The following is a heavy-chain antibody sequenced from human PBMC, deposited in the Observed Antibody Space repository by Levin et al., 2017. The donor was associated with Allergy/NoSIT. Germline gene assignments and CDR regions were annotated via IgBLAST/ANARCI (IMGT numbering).Heavy chain of an antibody. Sequence: SETLSLTCTVSGGSISSYYWSWIRQPAGKGLEWIGRIYTSGSTNYNPSLKSRVTMSVDTSKNQFPLKLSSVTAADTAVYYCARDENDILTGYYEDYYYGMDVWGQGTTVTVSS. V-gene: IGHV4-4*07. CDR3: ARDENDILTGYYEDYYYGMDV. J-gene: IGHJ6*02. D-gene: IGHD3-9*01. CDR2: IYTSGST. CDR1: GGSISSYY.